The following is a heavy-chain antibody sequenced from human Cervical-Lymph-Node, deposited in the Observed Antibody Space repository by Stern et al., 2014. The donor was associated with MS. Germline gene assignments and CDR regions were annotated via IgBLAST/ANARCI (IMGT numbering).Heavy chain of an antibody. J-gene: IGHJ4*02. CDR1: GYTFTGYY. Sequence: VQLVESGAEVKKPGASVKVSCKASGYTFTGYYMHWVRQAPGQGLEWMGWINPKGGRTHFAQKFQGRVTMTRDTSISTAYMELNRLRSDDTAVYYCAREMASGYDLPDYWGQGTLVIVSS. CDR2: INPKGGRT. V-gene: IGHV1-2*02. D-gene: IGHD5-12*01. CDR3: AREMASGYDLPDY.